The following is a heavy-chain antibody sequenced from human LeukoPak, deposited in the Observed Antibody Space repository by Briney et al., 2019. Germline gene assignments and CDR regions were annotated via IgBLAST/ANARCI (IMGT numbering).Heavy chain of an antibody. D-gene: IGHD4/OR15-4a*01. CDR2: IYTSGST. CDR1: GGSISSYY. V-gene: IGHV4-4*07. Sequence: PSETLSLTCTVSGGSISSYYCSCIRQPAGKGLEWIERIYTSGSTNYNPSLKSRVTMSVDTSQKQFSLKLASVDAGDTPVVSVARGAQGVNDWGQGTLVTVYS. CDR3: ARGAQGVND. J-gene: IGHJ4*02.